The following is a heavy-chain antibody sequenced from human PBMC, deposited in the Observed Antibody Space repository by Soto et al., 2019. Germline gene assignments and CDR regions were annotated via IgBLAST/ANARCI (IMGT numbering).Heavy chain of an antibody. CDR1: GASITSDKSY. D-gene: IGHD3-16*01. Sequence: QVQLHGSGPGLVEPSQTLSLTCTVSGASITSDKSYCWAWVRQSPEKGLEWIGHIYNGGSTYHNPSLNSRASIPVDTSKNQCSLRLNSVSAADTAVYYCTKGPSGGKVDYWGQGILVTVSS. CDR3: TKGPSGGKVDY. V-gene: IGHV4-30-4*01. J-gene: IGHJ4*02. CDR2: IYNGGST.